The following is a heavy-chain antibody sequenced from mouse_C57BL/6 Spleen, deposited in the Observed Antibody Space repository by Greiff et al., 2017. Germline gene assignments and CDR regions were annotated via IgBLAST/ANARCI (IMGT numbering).Heavy chain of an antibody. D-gene: IGHD2-2*01. CDR1: GFTFSSYT. CDR3: ARRGYDEGAPWFAY. CDR2: ISGGGGNT. V-gene: IGHV5-9*01. Sequence: EVQRVESGGGLVKPGGSLKLSCAASGFTFSSYTMSWVRQTPEKRLEWVATISGGGGNTYYPDSVKGRFTISRDNAKNTLYLQMSSLGSEDTALFDCARRGYDEGAPWFAYWGQGTLVTVSA. J-gene: IGHJ3*01.